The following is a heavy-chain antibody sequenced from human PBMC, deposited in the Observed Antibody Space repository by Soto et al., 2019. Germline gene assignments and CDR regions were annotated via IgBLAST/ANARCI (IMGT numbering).Heavy chain of an antibody. J-gene: IGHJ4*02. CDR3: ARASSSSSAADY. CDR1: GESISSGGYY. Sequence: QVQLQESGPGLVKASQTLSLICSVSGESISSGGYYWSWIRHHPGKGLEWIGYIYDSESAYYNPSLRSRVPISIDTSKNHFAVTLRSVPAADTAVYYCARASSSSSAADYWGQGTLITVSS. D-gene: IGHD6-6*01. CDR2: IYDSESA. V-gene: IGHV4-31*03.